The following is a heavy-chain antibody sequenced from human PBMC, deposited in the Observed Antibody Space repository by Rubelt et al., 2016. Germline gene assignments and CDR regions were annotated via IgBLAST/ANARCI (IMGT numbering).Heavy chain of an antibody. J-gene: IGHJ4*02. V-gene: IGHV3-NL1*01. CDR2: ISGDGGST. CDR3: ARVVPAAIGRAGAFDY. Sequence: GKGLEWVSLISGDGGSTYYADSVKGRFTISRDNSKNTLYLQMNSLRAEDTAVYYCARVVPAAIGRAGAFDYWGQGTLVTVSS. D-gene: IGHD2-2*02.